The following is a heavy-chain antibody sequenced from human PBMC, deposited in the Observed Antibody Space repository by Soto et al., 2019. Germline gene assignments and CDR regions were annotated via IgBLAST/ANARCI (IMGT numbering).Heavy chain of an antibody. Sequence: GGSLRVSCAASGFTFGSYAMTWVRQAPGKGLEWVSAISGSCGSTYYAVSVKGRFSISRDNSKNTLYLQMNSLTAEDTAVYYCAKEFIVVQARTFDYWGQGTLVTVSS. D-gene: IGHD2-2*01. CDR1: GFTFGSYA. CDR2: ISGSCGST. CDR3: AKEFIVVQARTFDY. J-gene: IGHJ4*02. V-gene: IGHV3-23*01.